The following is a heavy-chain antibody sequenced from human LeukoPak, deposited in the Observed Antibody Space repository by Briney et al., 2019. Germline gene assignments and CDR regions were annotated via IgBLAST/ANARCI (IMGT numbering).Heavy chain of an antibody. CDR3: ARGTYYYDSSGYEGSFDAFDI. CDR1: GFTFSSYA. V-gene: IGHV3-30-3*01. CDR2: ISYDGSNK. Sequence: PGGSLRLSCAASGFTFSSYAMHWVRQAPGKGLEWVAVISYDGSNKYYADSVKGRFTISRDNSKNTLYLQMNSLRAEDTAVYYCARGTYYYDSSGYEGSFDAFDIWGQGTMVTVSS. D-gene: IGHD3-22*01. J-gene: IGHJ3*02.